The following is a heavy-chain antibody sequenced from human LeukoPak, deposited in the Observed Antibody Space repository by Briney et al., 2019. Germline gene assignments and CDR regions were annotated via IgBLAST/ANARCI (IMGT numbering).Heavy chain of an antibody. V-gene: IGHV3-30*18. J-gene: IGHJ6*02. D-gene: IGHD6-13*01. CDR1: GFTFSSYG. CDR2: ISYDGSNK. CDR3: AKVEEVSSNSYGMDV. Sequence: GGSLRLSCAASGFTFSSYGMHWVRQAPGKGLEGVAVISYDGSNKYYADSVKGRFTISRDNSKNTLYLQMNSLRAEDTAVYYCAKVEEVSSNSYGMDVWGQGTTVTVSS.